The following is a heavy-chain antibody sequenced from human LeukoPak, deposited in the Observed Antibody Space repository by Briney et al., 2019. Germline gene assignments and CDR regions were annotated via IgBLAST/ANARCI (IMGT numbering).Heavy chain of an antibody. CDR2: IRSNTGGT. CDR1: GYTFTVLY. J-gene: IGHJ4*02. V-gene: IGHV1-2*02. CDR3: ARHNYDFDFDY. D-gene: IGHD4-11*01. Sequence: ASVKLSCKASGYTFTVLYIHWVRQAPGQGLEWMGFIRSNTGGTSYAQKFQGRVTMTRDTSISTAYMELSGLTSDDTAVYFCARHNYDFDFDYWGQGTLVTVSS.